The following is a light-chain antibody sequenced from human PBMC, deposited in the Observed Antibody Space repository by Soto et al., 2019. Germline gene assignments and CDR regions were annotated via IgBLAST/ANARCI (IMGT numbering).Light chain of an antibody. CDR2: GAS. V-gene: IGKV3-15*01. J-gene: IGKJ1*01. CDR3: QQYNNWPPWT. Sequence: IVMTQSPTTLSVSPGERATLSCRASQSVSSNLAWYQHKPGQAPRLLIYGASARATGIPARFSGSGSGTEFTLTISSLQSEDFAVYCCQQYNNWPPWTFGQGTKVEIK. CDR1: QSVSSN.